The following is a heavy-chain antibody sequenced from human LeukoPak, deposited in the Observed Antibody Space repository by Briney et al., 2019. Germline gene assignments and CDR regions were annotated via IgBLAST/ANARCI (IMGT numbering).Heavy chain of an antibody. CDR2: ISASGGST. Sequence: PGGSLRLSCAAPGFTFSSYAMSWVRQAPGKGLEWVSGISASGGSTYYADSVKGRFTISRDNSKNTLYLQMNSLRAEDTALYYCAKGPPLTKRGYFDYWGQGALVTVSS. D-gene: IGHD4-11*01. CDR1: GFTFSSYA. V-gene: IGHV3-23*01. J-gene: IGHJ4*02. CDR3: AKGPPLTKRGYFDY.